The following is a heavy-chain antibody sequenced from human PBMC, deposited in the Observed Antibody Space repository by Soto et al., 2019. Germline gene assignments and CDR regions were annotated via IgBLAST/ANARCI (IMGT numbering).Heavy chain of an antibody. Sequence: GGSLRLSCAASGFTFSDYYMSWIRQAPGKGLEWVSYISSSSSYTNYADSVKGRFTISRDNAKNSLYLQMNSLRAEDTAVYYCAREATMVRGVIITGHYYYGMDVWGQGTTVTVSS. D-gene: IGHD3-10*01. CDR1: GFTFSDYY. J-gene: IGHJ6*02. CDR2: ISSSSSYT. CDR3: AREATMVRGVIITGHYYYGMDV. V-gene: IGHV3-11*06.